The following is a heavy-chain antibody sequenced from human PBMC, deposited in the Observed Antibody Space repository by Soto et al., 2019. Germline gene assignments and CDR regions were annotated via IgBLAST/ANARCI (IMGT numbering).Heavy chain of an antibody. CDR1: GGTFSSYA. CDR3: ARVTRAVDGTNYYYDMDV. Sequence: QVQLVQSGAEVKKPGSSVKVSCKASGGTFSSYAISWVRQAPGQGLEWMGGIIPIFGTANYAQKFQGRVTITADESTSTAYMELSSLRSEDTAVYYCARVTRAVDGTNYYYDMDVWGQGTTVTVSS. CDR2: IIPIFGTA. D-gene: IGHD6-19*01. J-gene: IGHJ6*02. V-gene: IGHV1-69*01.